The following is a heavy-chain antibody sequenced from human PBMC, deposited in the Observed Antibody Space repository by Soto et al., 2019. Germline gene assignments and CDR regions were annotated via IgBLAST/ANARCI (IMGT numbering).Heavy chain of an antibody. V-gene: IGHV3-23*01. CDR1: GFTFSSHA. D-gene: IGHD3-22*01. CDR2: ISGSGGRT. CDR3: AKDEYYYDSSGPPTGGYYFDY. Sequence: GGSLRLSCAASGFTFSSHAMSWVRQAPGKGLEWVSAISGSGGRTYYADSVKGRFTISRDNSKNTLYLQMNSLRAEDTAVYYCAKDEYYYDSSGPPTGGYYFDYWGQGTLVTVSS. J-gene: IGHJ4*02.